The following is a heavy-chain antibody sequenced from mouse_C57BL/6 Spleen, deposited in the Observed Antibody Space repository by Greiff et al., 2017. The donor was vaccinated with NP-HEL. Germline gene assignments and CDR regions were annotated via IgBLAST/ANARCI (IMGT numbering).Heavy chain of an antibody. D-gene: IGHD2-4*01. J-gene: IGHJ4*01. Sequence: EVKLVESGPVLVKPGASVKMSCKASGYTFTDYYMNWVKQSHGKSLEWIGVINPYNGGTSYNQKFKGKATLTVDKSSSTAYMELNSLTSEDSAVYDCERKDYERDAMDYWGQGTSVTVSS. V-gene: IGHV1-19*01. CDR1: GYTFTDYY. CDR2: INPYNGGT. CDR3: ERKDYERDAMDY.